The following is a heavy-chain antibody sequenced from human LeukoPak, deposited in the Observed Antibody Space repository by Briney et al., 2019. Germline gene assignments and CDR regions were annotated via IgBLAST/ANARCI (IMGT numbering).Heavy chain of an antibody. Sequence: SQTLSLTCAISGNSVSDNTATWMWIRQSPSRGLEWLGRTYYRSKWYFDYAVSVKSRITINPDTSKNQFSLQLNSVTPEDTAVYYCARGWANGRLFFTDAFDIWGQGTMVTVSS. V-gene: IGHV6-1*01. J-gene: IGHJ3*02. CDR2: TYYRSKWYF. CDR3: ARGWANGRLFFTDAFDI. D-gene: IGHD2-8*01. CDR1: GNSVSDNTAT.